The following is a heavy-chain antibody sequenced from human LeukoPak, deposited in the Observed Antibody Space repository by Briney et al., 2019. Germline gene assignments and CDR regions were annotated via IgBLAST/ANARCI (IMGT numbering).Heavy chain of an antibody. Sequence: GGSLRLSCVVSGLTVSTSYMAWVRQAPGKGLECVSLIWIDGTTHYADSVKGRFTISGDNSKNTLYLQMNSLRPEDTAVYYCATKYGESWGQGTLVTVSS. CDR1: GLTVSTSY. D-gene: IGHD4/OR15-4a*01. CDR3: ATKYGES. V-gene: IGHV3-66*02. CDR2: IWIDGTT. J-gene: IGHJ5*02.